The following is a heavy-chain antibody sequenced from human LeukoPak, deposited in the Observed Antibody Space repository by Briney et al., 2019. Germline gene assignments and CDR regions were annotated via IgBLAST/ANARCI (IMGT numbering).Heavy chain of an antibody. CDR3: ARVGYSNSYDY. D-gene: IGHD1-26*01. Sequence: ASVNVSCKASGYTFTKFDINWVRQATGQGLEWMGWMNPNTGNAGYAQKFQDRVTITWDASISTAYMDLSSLRSEDTAVYYCARVGYSNSYDYWGQGTQVTVSS. CDR2: MNPNTGNA. V-gene: IGHV1-8*03. CDR1: GYTFTKFD. J-gene: IGHJ4*02.